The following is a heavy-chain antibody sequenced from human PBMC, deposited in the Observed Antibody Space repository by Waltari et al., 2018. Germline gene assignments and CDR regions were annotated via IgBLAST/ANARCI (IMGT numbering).Heavy chain of an antibody. V-gene: IGHV3-15*01. CDR3: TTDRGIGPRPLFDY. Sequence: EVQVVESGGGLVKPGASLRVPCAAPGFTFTHAWMGWVRQAPGKGLEWIGRIKSKPDGVTTDFAESVKGRFTISRDDSKNTVYLQMNSLKTEDTGVYYCTTDRGIGPRPLFDYWGQGTQVTVSS. D-gene: IGHD6-6*01. J-gene: IGHJ4*02. CDR2: IKSKPDGVTT. CDR1: GFTFTHAW.